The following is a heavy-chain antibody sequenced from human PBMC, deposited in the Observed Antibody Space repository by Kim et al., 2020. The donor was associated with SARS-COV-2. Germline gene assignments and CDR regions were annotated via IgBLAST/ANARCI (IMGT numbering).Heavy chain of an antibody. CDR2: ISSSSSYT. J-gene: IGHJ4*02. CDR3: ARDIVVVTAPDPYFDY. CDR1: GFTFSDYY. V-gene: IGHV3-11*06. Sequence: GGSLRLSCAASGFTFSDYYMSWIRQAPGKGLEWVSYISSSSSYTNYADSVKGRFTISRDNAKNSLYLQMNSLRAEDTAVYYCARDIVVVTAPDPYFDYWGQGTLVTVSS. D-gene: IGHD2-21*02.